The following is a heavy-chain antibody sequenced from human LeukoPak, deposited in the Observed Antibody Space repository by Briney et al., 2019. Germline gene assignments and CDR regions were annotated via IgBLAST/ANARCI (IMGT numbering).Heavy chain of an antibody. Sequence: GGSLRLSCAASGFTFSSHWMHWVRQAPGKGLVWVSRINGDGSNTTYADSVKGRFTISRDNAQNSLYLQMNSLRAEDTAVYYCARSLSRGAFDIWGQGTMVTVSS. V-gene: IGHV3-74*03. D-gene: IGHD2-2*01. J-gene: IGHJ3*02. CDR2: INGDGSNT. CDR3: ARSLSRGAFDI. CDR1: GFTFSSHW.